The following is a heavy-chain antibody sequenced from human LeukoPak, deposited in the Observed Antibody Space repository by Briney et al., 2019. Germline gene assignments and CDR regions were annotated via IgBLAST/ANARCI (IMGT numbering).Heavy chain of an antibody. Sequence: GSLRLSCAASGFTFSNHGMNWVRQPPGKGLEWIGEIYHSGSTNYHASLKSRVTISVDTSKNQFSLKLNSVTVADTAFYYCVTSIALAGWGGFDVWGQGRMVTVSS. CDR3: VTSIALAGWGGFDV. CDR1: GFTFSNHG. J-gene: IGHJ3*01. V-gene: IGHV4-4*02. CDR2: IYHSGST. D-gene: IGHD6-13*01.